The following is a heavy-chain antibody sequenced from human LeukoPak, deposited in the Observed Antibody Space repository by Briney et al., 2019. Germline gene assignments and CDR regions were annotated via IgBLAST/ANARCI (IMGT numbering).Heavy chain of an antibody. CDR2: ISSSSSTI. V-gene: IGHV3-48*02. J-gene: IGHJ6*02. Sequence: PGGSLRLSCAASGFTFSSYSMNWVRQAPGKGLEWVSYISSSSSTIYYADSVKGRFTISRDNAKNSLYLQMNSLRDEDTAVYYCARGGRYSYGATYGMDVWGQGTTVTVSS. CDR3: ARGGRYSYGATYGMDV. D-gene: IGHD5-18*01. CDR1: GFTFSSYS.